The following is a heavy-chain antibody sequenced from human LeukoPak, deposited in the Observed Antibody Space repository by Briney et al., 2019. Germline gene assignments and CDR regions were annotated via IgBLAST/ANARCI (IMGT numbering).Heavy chain of an antibody. Sequence: GGSLRLSCAVSGFTVTSNYMSWVRQAPGKGLEWVSVVYPGGFTYHADSVKGRFTISSDNSKNTLYLQMNSLRAEDTAVYYCAKGYLYYDSSGYYLHRPFYYYYGMDVWGQGTTVTVSS. CDR2: VYPGGFT. D-gene: IGHD3-22*01. CDR3: AKGYLYYDSSGYYLHRPFYYYYGMDV. V-gene: IGHV3-53*01. CDR1: GFTVTSNY. J-gene: IGHJ6*02.